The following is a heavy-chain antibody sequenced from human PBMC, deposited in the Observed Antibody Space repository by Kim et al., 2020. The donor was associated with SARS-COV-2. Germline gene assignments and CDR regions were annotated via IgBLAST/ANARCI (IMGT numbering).Heavy chain of an antibody. D-gene: IGHD3-10*01. V-gene: IGHV3-30*04. CDR3: ARLWFGELSGFDY. CDR1: GFPFSSYA. J-gene: IGHJ4*02. Sequence: GGSLRLSCAASGFPFSSYAMHWVRQAPGKGLEWVAVISYDGSNKYYADSVKGRFTISRDNSKNTLYLQMNSLRAEDTAVYYCARLWFGELSGFDYWGQGTLVTVSS. CDR2: ISYDGSNK.